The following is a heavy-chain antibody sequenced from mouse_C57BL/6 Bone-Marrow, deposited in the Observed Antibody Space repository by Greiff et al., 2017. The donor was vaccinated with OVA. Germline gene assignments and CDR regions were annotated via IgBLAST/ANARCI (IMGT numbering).Heavy chain of an antibody. V-gene: IGHV1-4*01. CDR1: GYTFTSYT. CDR2: INPSSGYT. Sequence: QVQLQQSGAELARPGASVKMSCKASGYTFTSYTMHWVKQRPGQGLEWIGDINPSSGYTKYNQKFKDKATLTADKSSSTASLQLSSLTSEDSAVEYCARGLLRAWFAYWGQGTLVTVSA. J-gene: IGHJ3*01. CDR3: ARGLLRAWFAY. D-gene: IGHD1-1*01.